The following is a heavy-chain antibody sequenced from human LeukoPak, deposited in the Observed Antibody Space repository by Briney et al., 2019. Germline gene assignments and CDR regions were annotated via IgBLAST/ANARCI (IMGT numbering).Heavy chain of an antibody. CDR2: IYYSGST. J-gene: IGHJ6*03. Sequence: SETLSLTCTVSGGSISSYYWSWIRQPPGKGLEWIGYIYYSGSTNYESSLKSRVTISVDTSKNQFSLKLSSVTAADTAVYYCARETSQKGAHYMDVWGKGTTVTISS. CDR1: GGSISSYY. V-gene: IGHV4-59*01. CDR3: ARETSQKGAHYMDV. D-gene: IGHD3-16*01.